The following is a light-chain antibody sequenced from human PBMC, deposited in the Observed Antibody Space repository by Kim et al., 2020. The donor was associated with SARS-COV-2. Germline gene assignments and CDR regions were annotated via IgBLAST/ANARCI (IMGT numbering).Light chain of an antibody. J-gene: IGKJ1*01. Sequence: LSPGEGATLSCRTSRSISNYLAWYQQKPGQPPELLIYEASDRATGIPVRFGSSGSGTVFTLTISSLEPEDCAVYYCQQRGNWPWTFGQGTKVDIK. CDR1: RSISNY. CDR3: QQRGNWPWT. CDR2: EAS. V-gene: IGKV3-11*01.